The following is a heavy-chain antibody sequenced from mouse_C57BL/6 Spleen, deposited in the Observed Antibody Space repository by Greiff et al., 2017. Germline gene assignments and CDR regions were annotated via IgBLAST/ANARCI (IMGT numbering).Heavy chain of an antibody. CDR2: ISDGGSYT. CDR3: ARGTEDYYAMDY. Sequence: EVHLVASGGGLVKPGGSLKLSCAASGFTFSSYAMSWVRQTPEKRLEWVATISDGGSYTYYPDNVKGRFTISRDNAKNNLYLQMSHLKSEDTAMYYCARGTEDYYAMDYWGQGTSVTVSS. J-gene: IGHJ4*01. V-gene: IGHV5-4*01. CDR1: GFTFSSYA.